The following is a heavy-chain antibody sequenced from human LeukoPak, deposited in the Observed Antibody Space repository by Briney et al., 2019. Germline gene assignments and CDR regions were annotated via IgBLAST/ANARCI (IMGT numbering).Heavy chain of an antibody. CDR3: ARSLLFSKFSYFQH. J-gene: IGHJ1*01. V-gene: IGHV1-18*01. Sequence: GASVKVSCKASGYTFTSYGISWVRQAPGQGLEWMGWISAYNGNTNYAQKLQGRVTMTTDTSTSTAYMELRSLRSDDTAVYYCARSLLFSKFSYFQHWGQGTLVTVSS. CDR2: ISAYNGNT. D-gene: IGHD4-11*01. CDR1: GYTFTSYG.